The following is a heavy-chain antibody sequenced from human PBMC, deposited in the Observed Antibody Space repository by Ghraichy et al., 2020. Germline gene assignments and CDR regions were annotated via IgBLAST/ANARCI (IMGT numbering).Heavy chain of an antibody. J-gene: IGHJ4*02. V-gene: IGHV3-48*02. CDR2: IGSSSTTI. CDR1: GFTFSFYT. CDR3: AREGGSYYYFDY. D-gene: IGHD1-26*01. Sequence: GGSLRLSCAASGFTFSFYTMNWVRQAPGKGLEWVSSIGSSSTTIYYADSVKGRFTISRDNAKNSLYLQMNSLRDEDTAVYYCAREGGSYYYFDYWGQGTLVAVSS.